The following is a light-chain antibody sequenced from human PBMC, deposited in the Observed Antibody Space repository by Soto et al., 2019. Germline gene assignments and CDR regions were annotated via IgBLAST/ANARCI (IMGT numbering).Light chain of an antibody. CDR1: HILLHSNGYNY. V-gene: IGKV2-28*01. J-gene: IGKJ1*01. CDR3: MQPLQTPWT. CDR2: LGS. Sequence: DIVITQSPLSLPVTPLEPASISCRSSHILLHSNGYNYLDWYLQKPGQSPQLLIYLGSNRASGVPDRFSGSGSGTDFTLKISRVEAEDVGVYYCMQPLQTPWTFGQGTKVDIK.